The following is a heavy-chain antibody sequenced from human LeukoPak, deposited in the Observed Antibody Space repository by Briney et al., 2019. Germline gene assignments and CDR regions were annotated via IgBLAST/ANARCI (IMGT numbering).Heavy chain of an antibody. Sequence: GRSLRLSCAASGFTFDDYAMHWVRQAPGKGLEWVAVISYDGNNKYYADSVKGRFTISRDNSKNTLYLQMNSLRAEDTAVYYCAKGSPFDYWGQGTLVTVSS. V-gene: IGHV3-30*18. J-gene: IGHJ4*02. CDR1: GFTFDDYA. CDR2: ISYDGNNK. D-gene: IGHD1-26*01. CDR3: AKGSPFDY.